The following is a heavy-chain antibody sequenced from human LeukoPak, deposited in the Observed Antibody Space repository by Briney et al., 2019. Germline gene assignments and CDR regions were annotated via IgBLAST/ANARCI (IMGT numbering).Heavy chain of an antibody. D-gene: IGHD6-19*01. Sequence: PGGSLRLSCAASGFTVSSNYMSWVRQAPGKGLEWVAIISYDGSNEYYADSVKGRFTISRDNSKNTLYLQMNSLRAADTAVYYCARILDSAWGELGYWGQGTLVTVSS. V-gene: IGHV3-30*03. CDR3: ARILDSAWGELGY. CDR2: ISYDGSNE. CDR1: GFTVSSNY. J-gene: IGHJ4*02.